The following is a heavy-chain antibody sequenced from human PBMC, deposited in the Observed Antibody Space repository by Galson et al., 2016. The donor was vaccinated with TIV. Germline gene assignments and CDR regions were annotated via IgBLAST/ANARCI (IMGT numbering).Heavy chain of an antibody. CDR2: LNAGNDNT. V-gene: IGHV1-3*01. D-gene: IGHD2-21*01. J-gene: IGHJ4*02. Sequence: VKVSCKASGYTFRIYAMHWVRPAPGQRLEWMGCLNAGNDNTKYSQKFQGRVTITRATPANTAYMELSSPRSEDTAVYYCARPPSCGGDCFKYDSCGQGTLVTVSS. CDR1: GYTFRIYA. CDR3: ARPPSCGGDCFKYDS.